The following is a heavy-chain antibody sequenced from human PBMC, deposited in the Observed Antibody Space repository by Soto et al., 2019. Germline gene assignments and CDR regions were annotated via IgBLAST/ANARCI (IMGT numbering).Heavy chain of an antibody. D-gene: IGHD6-6*01. CDR2: ISGSGGST. Sequence: GGSLRLSCAASGFTFSSYAMSWVRQAPGKGLEWVSAISGSGGSTYYADSVKGRFTISRDNSKNTLYLQMNSLRAEDTAVHYCAKDEYSINRSNYWGQGTLVTVSS. V-gene: IGHV3-23*01. J-gene: IGHJ4*02. CDR1: GFTFSSYA. CDR3: AKDEYSINRSNY.